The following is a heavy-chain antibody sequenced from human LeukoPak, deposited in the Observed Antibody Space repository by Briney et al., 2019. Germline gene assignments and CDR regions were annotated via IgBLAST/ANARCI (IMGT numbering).Heavy chain of an antibody. V-gene: IGHV3-48*04. CDR3: ARDVTYHCCDWFDP. CDR2: ISSTASSI. Sequence: GGSLRLSCAASEFTFSRYSMSWVRQAPGKGLEWVSYISSTASSIYYADSVKGRFTISRDNAKNSLYLQMNSLRAEDTAVYYCARDVTYHCCDWFDPWGQGTLFTFSS. D-gene: IGHD1-14*01. CDR1: EFTFSRYS. J-gene: IGHJ5*02.